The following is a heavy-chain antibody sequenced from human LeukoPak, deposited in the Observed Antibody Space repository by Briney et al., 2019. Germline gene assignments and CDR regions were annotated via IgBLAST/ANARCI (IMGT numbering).Heavy chain of an antibody. CDR2: IRPDGSEK. Sequence: GGSLRLSCAASGFTFSTYWMSWVRQAPGKGLEWVANIRPDGSEKYYVDSVKGRLTISRDNAKSSLSLQMNSLRAEDTAVYYCARVFRPSLTVFIIRGAFDIWGQGTMVTVSS. CDR3: ARVFRPSLTVFIIRGAFDI. J-gene: IGHJ3*02. V-gene: IGHV3-7*03. D-gene: IGHD3-3*01. CDR1: GFTFSTYW.